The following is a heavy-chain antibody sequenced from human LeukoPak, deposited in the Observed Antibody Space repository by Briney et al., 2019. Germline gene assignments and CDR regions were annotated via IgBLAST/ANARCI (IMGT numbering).Heavy chain of an antibody. CDR3: ARDLNVDTAVLPFDY. CDR1: GGTFSSYA. J-gene: IGHJ4*02. Sequence: SVKVSCKASGGTFSSYAISWVRQAPGQGLEWMGRIIPIFGTANYAQKFQGRVTSTTDESTSTAYMELSSLRSEDTAVYYCARDLNVDTAVLPFDYWGQGTPVTVSS. CDR2: IIPIFGTA. D-gene: IGHD5-18*01. V-gene: IGHV1-69*05.